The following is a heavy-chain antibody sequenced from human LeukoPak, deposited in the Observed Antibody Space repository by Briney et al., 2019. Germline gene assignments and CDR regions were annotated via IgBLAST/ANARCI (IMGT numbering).Heavy chain of an antibody. CDR2: ISHDGVTT. V-gene: IGHV3-64D*09. CDR1: GFTFSSYA. CDR3: VTLAVAGY. D-gene: IGHD6-19*01. Sequence: GGSLRHSCSASGFTFSSYAMHWVRQAPGKGLEYVSAISHDGVTTYYADSVKGRFTIFRDNSKNTLYLQMSSLRAEDTAVYYCVTLAVAGYWGQGTVVTVSS. J-gene: IGHJ4*02.